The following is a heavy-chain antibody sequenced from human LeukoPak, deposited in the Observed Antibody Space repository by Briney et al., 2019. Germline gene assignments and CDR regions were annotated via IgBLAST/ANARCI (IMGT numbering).Heavy chain of an antibody. V-gene: IGHV1-18*01. J-gene: IGHJ5*02. Sequence: ASVKVSCKASGYTFTTYAINWVRQAPGQGLEWMGWSRAHSGDTKYAQNFQGRVTMTTDTSTTTAYMELRSLRSDDTAVYYCARGTNWFDPWGQGTLVTVSS. CDR3: ARGTNWFDP. CDR1: GYTFTTYA. CDR2: SRAHSGDT.